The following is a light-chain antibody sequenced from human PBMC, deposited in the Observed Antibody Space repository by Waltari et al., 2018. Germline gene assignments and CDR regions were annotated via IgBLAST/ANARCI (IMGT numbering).Light chain of an antibody. J-gene: IGLJ3*02. CDR3: CSYAGSYTWV. CDR2: DVI. Sequence: QSALTQPRSVSGSPGQSVTISCTGTSRDVGAYNYVSWYQQPPGKAPKLMIYDVIKRPSGFPDRFSGSNSGNTAYLTISGLQAEDEADYCCCSYAGSYTWVFGGGTQLTVL. V-gene: IGLV2-11*01. CDR1: SRDVGAYNY.